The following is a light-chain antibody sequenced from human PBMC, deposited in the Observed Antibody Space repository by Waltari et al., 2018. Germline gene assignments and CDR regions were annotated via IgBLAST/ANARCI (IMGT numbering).Light chain of an antibody. CDR1: DSNIGANS. J-gene: IGLJ1*01. V-gene: IGLV1-44*01. Sequence: QSVLTQAPSASGTPGRGVTVSCSGSDSNIGANSVTWYQHVPGAAPKVLIYRSKQRPSGAPDRCSGSKSGTSASLAISGLRSEDEADYYCAAWDDRLDSYVFGTGTRVTVL. CDR3: AAWDDRLDSYV. CDR2: RSK.